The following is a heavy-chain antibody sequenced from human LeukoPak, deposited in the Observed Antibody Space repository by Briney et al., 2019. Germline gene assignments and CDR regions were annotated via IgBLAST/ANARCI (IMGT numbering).Heavy chain of an antibody. D-gene: IGHD2-15*01. CDR2: ISSDGSST. Sequence: AGGSLRLFCAASGXTFSSYWVHWERHAPGRGLVWVSRISSDGSSTSYADSVKGRFTISRDNAKNTLYLQMNSPRAEDTAVYYCTILGRYCSGGSCHDYWGQGTLVTVSS. J-gene: IGHJ4*02. CDR3: TILGRYCSGGSCHDY. V-gene: IGHV3-74*01. CDR1: GXTFSSYW.